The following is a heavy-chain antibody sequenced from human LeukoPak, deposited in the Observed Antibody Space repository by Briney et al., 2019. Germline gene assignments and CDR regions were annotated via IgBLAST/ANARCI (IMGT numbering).Heavy chain of an antibody. V-gene: IGHV4-4*02. D-gene: IGHD3-16*01. Sequence: SGTLSLTCAVSGGSISSSNWWRLVRQPPEKGLEWIGEIYHSGSTNYNPSLKSRVTISVDKSKNQFSLKLSSVTAADTAVYYCASTRGSSASRGFDIWGQGTMVTVSS. CDR3: ASTRGSSASRGFDI. CDR1: GGSISSSNW. CDR2: IYHSGST. J-gene: IGHJ3*02.